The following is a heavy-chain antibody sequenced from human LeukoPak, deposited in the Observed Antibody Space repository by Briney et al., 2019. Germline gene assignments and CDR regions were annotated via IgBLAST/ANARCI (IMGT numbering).Heavy chain of an antibody. D-gene: IGHD3-10*01. Sequence: PSETLSLTCTVSGGSISSYYWSWIRHPAGKGLEWIGRIYTSGSTNYNPSLKSRVTMSVDTSKNQFSLKLSSVTAADTAVYYCARAGLLWFGELWMFDYWGQGTLVTVSS. CDR2: IYTSGST. V-gene: IGHV4-4*07. CDR1: GGSISSYY. CDR3: ARAGLLWFGELWMFDY. J-gene: IGHJ4*02.